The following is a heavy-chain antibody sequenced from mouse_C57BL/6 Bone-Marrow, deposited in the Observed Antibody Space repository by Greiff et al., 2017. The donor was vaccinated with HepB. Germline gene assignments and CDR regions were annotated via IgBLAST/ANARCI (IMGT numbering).Heavy chain of an antibody. CDR2: INPYNGDT. Sequence: VQLQQSGPELVKPGDSVKISCKASGYSFTGYFMNWVMQSHGKSLEWIGRINPYNGDTFYNQKFKGKATLTVDKSSSTAHMELRSLTSEDSAVYYCARDGYYLYFDYWGQGTTLTVSS. J-gene: IGHJ2*01. D-gene: IGHD2-3*01. CDR1: GYSFTGYF. V-gene: IGHV1-20*01. CDR3: ARDGYYLYFDY.